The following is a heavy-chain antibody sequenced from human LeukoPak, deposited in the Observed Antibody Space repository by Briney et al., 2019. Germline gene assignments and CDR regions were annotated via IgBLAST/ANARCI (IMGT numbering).Heavy chain of an antibody. D-gene: IGHD3-10*01. Sequence: SVTLTFNSSVSTFTINAISWDRHAPGQGHEWMGGFIPIFGTGNYGQKFQGRVTITADESTSTAYMELSSLRSEDTAVYYCARCYYGSGSTYDAFDIWGQGTMVTVSS. CDR3: ARCYYGSGSTYDAFDI. CDR2: FIPIFGTG. CDR1: VSTFTINA. J-gene: IGHJ3*02. V-gene: IGHV1-69*01.